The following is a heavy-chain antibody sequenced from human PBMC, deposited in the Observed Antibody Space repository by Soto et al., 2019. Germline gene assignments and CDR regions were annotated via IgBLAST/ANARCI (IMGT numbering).Heavy chain of an antibody. V-gene: IGHV1-18*01. CDR3: GRDDIILKGWYIDH. Sequence: AASVKVSCKASDYTFTSYGISWVRQAPGQGLEWMGWISAYNGDTNYAHKFQDRVTMTTDTSTTTAYMELRSLSSDDTAVYYCGRDDIILKGWYIDHWGQGTLVTVSS. CDR1: DYTFTSYG. D-gene: IGHD2-8*01. CDR2: ISAYNGDT. J-gene: IGHJ4*02.